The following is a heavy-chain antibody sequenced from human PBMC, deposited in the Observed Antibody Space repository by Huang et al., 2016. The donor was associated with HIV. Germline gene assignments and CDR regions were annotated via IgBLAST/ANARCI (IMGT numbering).Heavy chain of an antibody. Sequence: EVQLVQSGVEVKKPGESLKISCKGSGFSFTSYWIGGVRQLPGKGREWIVIICPGNSTTFYSTSFQGQVTISADKYTRTAYLQWSSLKASDSAIYYCAIHDSNDFTFDDWGQGTLVAVSS. CDR3: AIHDSNDFTFDD. V-gene: IGHV5-51*03. D-gene: IGHD5-18*01. CDR2: ICPGNSTT. J-gene: IGHJ4*02. CDR1: GFSFTSYW.